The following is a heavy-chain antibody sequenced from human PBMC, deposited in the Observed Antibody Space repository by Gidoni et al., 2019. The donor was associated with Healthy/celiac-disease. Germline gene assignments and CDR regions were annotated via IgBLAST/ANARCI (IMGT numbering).Heavy chain of an antibody. CDR2: ISSSSSYT. Sequence: VQLVGSGGGLVKPGGSLTLSWAASGFPFSDYYMSWIRQAPGKGLEWVSYISSSSSYTNYADSVKGRFTISSDNAKNSLYLQMNSLRAEDTAVYYCARSIAVADPFDYWGQGTLVTVSS. CDR3: ARSIAVADPFDY. J-gene: IGHJ4*02. CDR1: GFPFSDYY. V-gene: IGHV3-11*05. D-gene: IGHD6-19*01.